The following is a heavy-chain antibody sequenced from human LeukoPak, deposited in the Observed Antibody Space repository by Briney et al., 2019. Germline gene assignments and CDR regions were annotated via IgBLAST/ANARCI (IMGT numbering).Heavy chain of an antibody. V-gene: IGHV1-18*01. J-gene: IGHJ4*02. D-gene: IGHD3-22*01. Sequence: ASVKVSCKASGYTFTSYGISWVRQAPGQGLEWMGWISAYNGNTNYAQKLQGRVTMTTDTSTSTAYMELRSLRSDDTAVYYCARDWAKYYYDSSGYNDYWGQGTLVTVSS. CDR2: ISAYNGNT. CDR1: GYTFTSYG. CDR3: ARDWAKYYYDSSGYNDY.